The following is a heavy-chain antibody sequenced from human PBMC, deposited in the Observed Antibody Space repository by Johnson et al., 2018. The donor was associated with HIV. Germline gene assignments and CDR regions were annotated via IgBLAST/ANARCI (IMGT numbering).Heavy chain of an antibody. Sequence: VQLVESGGTLVQPGRSLRLSCAASGFSFDDYSMHWVRQAPGKGLEWVSGFNWRTGLIVYADSVKARFTISRDNAKNSLYLQMSSLRPEDTALYYCGKDVYSGTSQGAFAVWGQGTMVTVSS. CDR2: FNWRTGLI. V-gene: IGHV3-9*01. CDR3: GKDVYSGTSQGAFAV. D-gene: IGHD1-26*01. CDR1: GFSFDDYS. J-gene: IGHJ3*01.